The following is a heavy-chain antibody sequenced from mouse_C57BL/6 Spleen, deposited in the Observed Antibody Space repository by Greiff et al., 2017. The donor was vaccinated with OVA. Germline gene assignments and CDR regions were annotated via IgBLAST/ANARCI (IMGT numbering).Heavy chain of an antibody. Sequence: VQVVESGAELVRPGASVKLSCKASGYTFTDYYINWVKQRPGQGLEWIARIYPGSGTTYYNEKFKGKATLTAEKSSSTAYMQLSSLTSEDSAVYFCARDTTMDYWGQGTSVTVSS. CDR3: ARDTTMDY. D-gene: IGHD1-1*01. CDR1: GYTFTDYY. V-gene: IGHV1-76*01. J-gene: IGHJ4*01. CDR2: IYPGSGTT.